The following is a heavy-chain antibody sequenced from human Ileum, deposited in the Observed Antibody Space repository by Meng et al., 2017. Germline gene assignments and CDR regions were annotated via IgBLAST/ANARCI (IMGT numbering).Heavy chain of an antibody. CDR1: GGSISSGGYY. Sequence: QVHLQESGPGLVKPSLTLSPTCTVSGGSISSGGYYWSWIRQHPRKGLELIGYIYYSGTTYYNPSLKSRVTISVDTSKNQFSLKLSSVTAADTAVYYCAREPPAAAGTGADYWGQGTLVTVSS. V-gene: IGHV4-31*03. J-gene: IGHJ4*02. CDR2: IYYSGTT. D-gene: IGHD6-13*01. CDR3: AREPPAAAGTGADY.